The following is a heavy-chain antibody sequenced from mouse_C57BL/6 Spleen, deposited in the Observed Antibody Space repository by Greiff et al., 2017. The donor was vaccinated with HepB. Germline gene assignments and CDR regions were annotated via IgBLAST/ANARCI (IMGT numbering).Heavy chain of an antibody. Sequence: VQLQQSGPELVKPGASVKISCKASGYTFTDYYMNWVKQSHGKSLEWIGDINPNNGGTSYNQKFKGKATLTVDKSSSTAYMELRSLTSEDSAVYYCAREGPSYWYFDVWGTGTTVTVSS. J-gene: IGHJ1*03. CDR3: AREGPSYWYFDV. D-gene: IGHD6-1*01. CDR2: INPNNGGT. CDR1: GYTFTDYY. V-gene: IGHV1-26*01.